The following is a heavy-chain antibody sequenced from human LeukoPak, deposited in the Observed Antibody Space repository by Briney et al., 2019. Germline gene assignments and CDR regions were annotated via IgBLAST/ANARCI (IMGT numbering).Heavy chain of an antibody. CDR2: INDDGSDT. CDR1: GFTFKLYW. D-gene: IGHD2-15*01. V-gene: IGHV3-74*01. Sequence: GGSLRLSCAASGFTFKLYWMHWVRQVPGKGPVWVARINDDGSDTVYADSVKGRFTISRDDAKNMLFLQMNSLRGEDTAVYHCVRGGPSTWSWGQGTLVTVSS. J-gene: IGHJ5*02. CDR3: VRGGPSTWS.